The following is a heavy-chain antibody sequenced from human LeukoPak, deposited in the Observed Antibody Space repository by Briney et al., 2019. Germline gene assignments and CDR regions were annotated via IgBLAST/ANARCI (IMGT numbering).Heavy chain of an antibody. Sequence: GGSLRLSCAASGFTVSSNYMSWVRQAPGKGLEWVSVIYSGGSTYYADSVKGRFTISRDNSKNTLYLQMNSLRAEDTAVYYCVRGRTLGYYYMDVWGKGTTVTVSS. CDR1: GFTVSSNY. J-gene: IGHJ6*03. D-gene: IGHD1-26*01. CDR2: IYSGGST. CDR3: VRGRTLGYYYMDV. V-gene: IGHV3-66*02.